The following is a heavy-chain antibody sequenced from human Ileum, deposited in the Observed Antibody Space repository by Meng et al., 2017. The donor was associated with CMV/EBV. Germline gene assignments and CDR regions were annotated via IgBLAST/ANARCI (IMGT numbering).Heavy chain of an antibody. V-gene: IGHV3-21*06. CDR3: ARVSTSGSYIHHYGMDV. J-gene: IGHJ6*02. D-gene: IGHD1-26*01. Sequence: GESLKISCAASGFTFSDYMMNWVRQAPGKGLEWVSSISATSSYIYYADSVKGRFTISRDNGKNVVYLQMNNMRAEDTAVYYCARVSTSGSYIHHYGMDVWGLGTTVTVSS. CDR1: GFTFSDYM. CDR2: ISATSSYI.